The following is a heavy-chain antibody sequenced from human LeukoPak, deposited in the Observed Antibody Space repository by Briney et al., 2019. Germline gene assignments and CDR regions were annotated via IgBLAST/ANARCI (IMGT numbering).Heavy chain of an antibody. CDR3: ARGLAWVLPRFDY. V-gene: IGHV4-39*07. D-gene: IGHD1-14*01. Sequence: PSETLSLTCTVSGGSISSSSYYWSWIRQPPGKGLEWIGEINHSGSTNYNPSLKSRVTISVDTSKNQFSLKLSSVTAADTAVYYCARGLAWVLPRFDYWGQGTLVTVSS. J-gene: IGHJ4*02. CDR1: GGSISSSSYY. CDR2: INHSGST.